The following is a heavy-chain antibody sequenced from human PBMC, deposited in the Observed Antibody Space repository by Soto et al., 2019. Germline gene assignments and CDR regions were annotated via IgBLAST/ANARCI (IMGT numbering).Heavy chain of an antibody. J-gene: IGHJ4*02. D-gene: IGHD5-12*01. V-gene: IGHV3-74*01. CDR1: GFTFSSYW. Sequence: EVQLVESGGGLIQPGGSLRLSCAASGFTFSSYWMHWVRQAPGKGLVWVSRLNPDGTTTNYADSVKGRFTISRDNSKNTLYLQMNRLRAEDTAVYYCSRDLGGSQDYWGQGTLVTVSS. CDR3: SRDLGGSQDY. CDR2: LNPDGTTT.